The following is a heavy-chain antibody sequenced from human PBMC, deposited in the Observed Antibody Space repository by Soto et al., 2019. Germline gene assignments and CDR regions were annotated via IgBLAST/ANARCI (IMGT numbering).Heavy chain of an antibody. V-gene: IGHV3-23*01. CDR2: ISAGGGTT. CDR1: GFTFDTNG. CDR3: AKVRRDFASLSELDYFDY. D-gene: IGHD3-3*01. J-gene: IGHJ4*02. Sequence: EVQLLDSGGGLVQPGGSLRLSCAASGFTFDTNGMTWVRQVPGKGLEWVSAISAGGGTTYYADPVKGRFTISRDNSKNMLYQKMHSLRAGDTAVYYCAKVRRDFASLSELDYFDYWGQGTPVTVSS.